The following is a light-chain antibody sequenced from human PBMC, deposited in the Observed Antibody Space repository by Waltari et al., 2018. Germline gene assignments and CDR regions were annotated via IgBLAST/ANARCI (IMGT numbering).Light chain of an antibody. CDR2: EDD. CDR3: QSYDTNVV. J-gene: IGLJ2*01. CDR1: SGSIARNY. V-gene: IGLV6-57*03. Sequence: NFILTQPHSVSESPGKTVTISCTRSSGSIARNYVPWYQQRPGSAPTTVIYEDDQRPSGVPDRFSGSIDSSSNSASLTISGLKTEDEADYDCQSYDTNVVFGGGTKLTVL.